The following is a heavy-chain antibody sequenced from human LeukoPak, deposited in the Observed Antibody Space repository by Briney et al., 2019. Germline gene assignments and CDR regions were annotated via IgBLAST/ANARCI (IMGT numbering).Heavy chain of an antibody. D-gene: IGHD1-1*01. J-gene: IGHJ4*02. Sequence: GSLRLSCAASGFTFSSYEMNWVRQAPGKGLEWIGSIYYSGSTFYNPSLKSRVTISVDTSKNQFSLKLSPVTAADTAVYYCATHGATQLERLDYWGQGTLVTVSS. CDR3: ATHGATQLERLDY. CDR2: IYYSGST. CDR1: GFTFSSYE. V-gene: IGHV4-59*05.